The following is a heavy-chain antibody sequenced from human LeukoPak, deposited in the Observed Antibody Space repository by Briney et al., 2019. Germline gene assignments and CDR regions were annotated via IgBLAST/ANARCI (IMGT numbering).Heavy chain of an antibody. Sequence: ASVKVSCKASGYTFTSYDINWVRQATGQGLEWMGWVNPNSGNTGYAQKFQGRVTMTRNTSISTAYMELSSLRSEDTAVYYCARGRMVRGVTWWFDPWGQGTLVTVSP. V-gene: IGHV1-8*01. J-gene: IGHJ5*02. CDR2: VNPNSGNT. CDR3: ARGRMVRGVTWWFDP. CDR1: GYTFTSYD. D-gene: IGHD3-10*01.